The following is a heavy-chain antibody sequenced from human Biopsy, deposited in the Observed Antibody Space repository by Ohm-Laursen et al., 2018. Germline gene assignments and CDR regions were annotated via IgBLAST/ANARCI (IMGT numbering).Heavy chain of an antibody. Sequence: SDTLSLTCTVSGDSISISYWSWIRQPPGKGLEWIGNFYYSGSTSYNPSLKSRITMSLDRSKNQVSLRMNSVTAADTAVYYCARARIKTSGVLIPETYYFDSWGQGTLVTVSS. J-gene: IGHJ4*02. CDR2: FYYSGST. CDR3: ARARIKTSGVLIPETYYFDS. D-gene: IGHD3-3*01. V-gene: IGHV4-59*07. CDR1: GDSISISY.